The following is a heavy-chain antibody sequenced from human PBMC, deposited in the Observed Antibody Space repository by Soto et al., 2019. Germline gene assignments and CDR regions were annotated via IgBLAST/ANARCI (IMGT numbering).Heavy chain of an antibody. D-gene: IGHD5-18*01. V-gene: IGHV1-2*04. CDR1: GYTFTGYY. CDR3: AREFSTRRIQLWRMGGMDV. Sequence: GASVKVSCEASGYTFTGYYMHWVRQAPGQGLEWMGWINPNSGGTNYAQKFQGWVTMTRDTSISTAYMELSRLRSDDTAVYYCAREFSTRRIQLWRMGGMDVWGQGTTVTVSS. J-gene: IGHJ6*02. CDR2: INPNSGGT.